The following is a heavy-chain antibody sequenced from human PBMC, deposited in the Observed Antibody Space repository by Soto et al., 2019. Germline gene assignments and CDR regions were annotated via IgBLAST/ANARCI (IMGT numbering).Heavy chain of an antibody. D-gene: IGHD4-17*01. V-gene: IGHV4-30-4*02. CDR3: ARDRAVSGDYVGDNWFAP. J-gene: IGHJ5*02. CDR2: IHYSGTT. Sequence: ASETLSLTCTVSGGSISSGDHYWTWIRQPPGKGLEWIGYIHYSGTTYYNPSLKSRVTISVDTSKNQFSLKLSSVTAADTAVYYCARDRAVSGDYVGDNWFAPWGQGTLVTVSS. CDR1: GGSISSGDHY.